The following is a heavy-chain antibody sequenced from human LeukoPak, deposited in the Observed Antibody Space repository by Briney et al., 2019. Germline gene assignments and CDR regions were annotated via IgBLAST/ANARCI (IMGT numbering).Heavy chain of an antibody. CDR3: ARTSNGYSSGWYYYYYMDV. V-gene: IGHV1-69*05. D-gene: IGHD6-19*01. CDR2: IIPIFGTA. J-gene: IGHJ6*03. Sequence: SVKVSCKASGGTFSSYAISWVRQAPGQGLEWMGGIIPIFGTANYAQKFQGRVTITTDESTSTAYMELSSLRSEDTAVYHCARTSNGYSSGWYYYYYMDVWGKGTTVTVSS. CDR1: GGTFSSYA.